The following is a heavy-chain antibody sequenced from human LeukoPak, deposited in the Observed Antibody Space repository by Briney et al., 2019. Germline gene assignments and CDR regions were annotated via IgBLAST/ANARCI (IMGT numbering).Heavy chain of an antibody. CDR3: VRDVGNYDSRGYYLGWFDP. J-gene: IGHJ5*02. V-gene: IGHV7-4-1*02. D-gene: IGHD3-22*01. Sequence: ASVKVSCKASGGTFSSYAISWVRQAPGQGLEWMGWTDRNTGNPTYAQGFTGRFVFSLDTSVTTAYLQISSLKAEDTAVYYCVRDVGNYDSRGYYLGWFDPWGQGTLVTVFS. CDR1: GGTFSSYA. CDR2: TDRNTGNP.